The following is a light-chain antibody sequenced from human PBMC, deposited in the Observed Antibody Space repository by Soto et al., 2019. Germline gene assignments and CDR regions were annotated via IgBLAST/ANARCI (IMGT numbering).Light chain of an antibody. CDR3: SSYTSSSTPVV. Sequence: QSVLTQPASVSGSPGQSITISCTGTSSDVGGYNYVSWYQQHPGKAPKLMIYDVNNRPSGLSNRFSGSKSGNTASLTISGLQAEDEADYYCSSYTSSSTPVVFGGGTKVTVL. V-gene: IGLV2-14*01. CDR2: DVN. CDR1: SSDVGGYNY. J-gene: IGLJ2*01.